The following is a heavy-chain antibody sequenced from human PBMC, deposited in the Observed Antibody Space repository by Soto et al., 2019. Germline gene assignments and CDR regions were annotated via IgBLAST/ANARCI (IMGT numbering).Heavy chain of an antibody. D-gene: IGHD3-22*01. V-gene: IGHV3-74*01. CDR2: INSDGSST. CDR1: GFTFSSYW. CDR3: ARERPSSGYYYENNFDY. J-gene: IGHJ4*02. Sequence: GGSLRLSCAASGFTFSSYWMHWVRQAPGKGLVWVSRINSDGSSTSYADSVKGRFTISRDNAKNTLYLQMNSLRAEDTAVYYCARERPSSGYYYENNFDYWGQGTLVTVSS.